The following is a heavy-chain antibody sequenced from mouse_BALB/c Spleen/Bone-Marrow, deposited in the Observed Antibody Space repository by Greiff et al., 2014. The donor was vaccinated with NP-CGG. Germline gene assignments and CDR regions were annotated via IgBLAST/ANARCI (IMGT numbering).Heavy chain of an antibody. CDR3: ARRGQDYYGSSYWYFDV. CDR2: IHYSGST. Sequence: DVQLQQSGPDLVKPSQSLSLTCTVTGYSITSGYSWHWIRQFPGNKLEWMGYIHYSGSTNYNPSLKSRISITRDTSKNQFFLQLNSVTTEDTATYYYARRGQDYYGSSYWYFDVWGAGTTVTVSS. V-gene: IGHV3-1*02. D-gene: IGHD1-1*01. J-gene: IGHJ1*01. CDR1: GYSITSGYS.